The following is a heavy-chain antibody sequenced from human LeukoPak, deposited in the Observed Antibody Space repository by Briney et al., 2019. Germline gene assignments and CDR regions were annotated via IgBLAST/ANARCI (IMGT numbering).Heavy chain of an antibody. CDR3: AKDPPLTYYDFWSGDSGVYFDF. J-gene: IGHJ4*02. CDR1: GFSFCTYA. CDR2: ISGSGDAT. Sequence: PGGSLRLSCAASGFSFCTYAMNWVRHAPGKGLEWVSTISGSGDATHYADSVKGRFTISRDNSKNTLYVQMNRLRAEDTAVYYCAKDPPLTYYDFWSGDSGVYFDFWGQGTLVTVSS. D-gene: IGHD3-3*01. V-gene: IGHV3-23*01.